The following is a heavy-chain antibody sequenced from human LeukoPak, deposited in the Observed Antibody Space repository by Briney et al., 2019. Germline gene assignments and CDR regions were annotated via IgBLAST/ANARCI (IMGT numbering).Heavy chain of an antibody. CDR2: IIPIFGTA. V-gene: IGHV1-69*05. Sequence: GSSVKVSCKASGGTFSSYAISWVRQAPGQGLEWMGGIIPIFGTANYAQKFQGRVRMTTAESTRTAYMELSTLRSEHTAVYYCARESGLVKGFDPWGQGTLVTVSS. CDR1: GGTFSSYA. D-gene: IGHD3/OR15-3a*01. CDR3: ARESGLVKGFDP. J-gene: IGHJ5*02.